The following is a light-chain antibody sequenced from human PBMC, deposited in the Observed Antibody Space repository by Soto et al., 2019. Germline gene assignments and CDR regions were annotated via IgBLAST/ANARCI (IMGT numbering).Light chain of an antibody. CDR1: QTISGW. V-gene: IGKV1-5*01. CDR2: DAS. CDR3: IQYNGYYRT. J-gene: IGKJ1*01. Sequence: DIPMTQSPSTLSASVGDTVTITCRASQTISGWLAWYQQRPGKAPNLLIFDASTLESGDRSRFSGSGSGTTFTLTIISLQSDDFATYYFIQYNGYYRTFGQGTKVEIK.